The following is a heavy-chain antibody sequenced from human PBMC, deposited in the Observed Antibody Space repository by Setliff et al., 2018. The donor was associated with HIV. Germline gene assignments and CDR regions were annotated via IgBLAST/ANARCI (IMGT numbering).Heavy chain of an antibody. D-gene: IGHD3-16*01. CDR1: GFTFSSHA. Sequence: GGSLRLSCAASGFTFSSHAMTWVRQAPGQGLEWVSIISGSGISTYYADSGKGRFTISRDNSRNMLYLQMNSLRAEDTAVYYCANPPLKGDLGVGFDHWGQGTQVTVSS. CDR3: ANPPLKGDLGVGFDH. J-gene: IGHJ4*02. V-gene: IGHV3-23*01. CDR2: ISGSGIST.